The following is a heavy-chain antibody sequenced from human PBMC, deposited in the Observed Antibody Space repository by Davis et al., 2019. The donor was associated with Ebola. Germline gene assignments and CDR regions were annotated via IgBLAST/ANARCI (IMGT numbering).Heavy chain of an antibody. CDR2: IRSSSSYI. V-gene: IGHV3-21*01. CDR1: GFTFSSYS. Sequence: GESLKISCAASGFTFSSYSMNWVRQAPGKGLEWVSSIRSSSSYIYYADSVKGRFTISRDNAKNSLYLQMNSLRAEDTAVYYCAKGDSSGYYIDYWGQGTLVTVSS. J-gene: IGHJ4*02. CDR3: AKGDSSGYYIDY. D-gene: IGHD3-22*01.